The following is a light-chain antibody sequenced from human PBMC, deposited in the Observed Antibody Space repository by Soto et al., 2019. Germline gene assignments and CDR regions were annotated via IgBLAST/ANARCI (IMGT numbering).Light chain of an antibody. J-gene: IGKJ1*01. CDR2: AAS. CDR3: QQYAGSPRT. Sequence: EIVMTQSPAALSLSPGERATLSCRASQTVSRSLAWYQQKPGQAPRLLIYAASTRATGIPDRFSGSGSGTDFTLTISGLQSEDFAVYYCQQYAGSPRTFGQGTKVEIK. V-gene: IGKV3D-15*01. CDR1: QTVSRS.